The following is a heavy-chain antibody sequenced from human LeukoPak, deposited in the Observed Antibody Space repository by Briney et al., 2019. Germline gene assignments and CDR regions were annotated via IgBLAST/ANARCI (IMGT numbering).Heavy chain of an antibody. V-gene: IGHV4-39*01. CDR2: IYYSGST. Sequence: PSETLSLTCTVSGGSISSSSYYWGWIRQPPGKGLEWIGSIYYSGSTYYNPSLKSRVTISVDTSKNQFSLKLSSVTAADTAVYYCARHRIRWGAFFDYWGQGTLVTVSS. D-gene: IGHD3-16*01. CDR1: GGSISSSSYY. CDR3: ARHRIRWGAFFDY. J-gene: IGHJ4*02.